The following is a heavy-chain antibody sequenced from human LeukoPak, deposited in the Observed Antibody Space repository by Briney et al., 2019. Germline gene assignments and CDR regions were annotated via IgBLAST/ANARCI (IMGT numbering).Heavy chain of an antibody. Sequence: ASVKVSCKASGYTFTIYAMHWVRQAPGQRLEWMGWINAGNGNTKYSQKFQGRVTIIRDTSASTAYMELSSLRSEDTAVYYCTSGPTPGIAVAGTDYYYGMDVWGQGTTVTVSS. CDR3: TSGPTPGIAVAGTDYYYGMDV. D-gene: IGHD6-19*01. CDR2: INAGNGNT. J-gene: IGHJ6*02. CDR1: GYTFTIYA. V-gene: IGHV1-3*01.